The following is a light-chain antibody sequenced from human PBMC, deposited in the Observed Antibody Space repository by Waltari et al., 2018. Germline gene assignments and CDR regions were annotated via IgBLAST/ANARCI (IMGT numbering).Light chain of an antibody. J-gene: IGKJ1*01. CDR2: DAY. V-gene: IGKV1-17*01. Sequence: DIQMSQSPSSLSASVGDRVTITCRASQGITSYLNWYLQKPGKAPKLLIYDAYSLESGVPSRFSGSGSGTEFTLTISSLQPEDFATYYCLQDNSNPWTFGQGTKVEIK. CDR1: QGITSY. CDR3: LQDNSNPWT.